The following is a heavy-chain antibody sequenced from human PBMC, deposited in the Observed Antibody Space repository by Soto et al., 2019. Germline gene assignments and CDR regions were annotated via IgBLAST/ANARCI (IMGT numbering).Heavy chain of an antibody. V-gene: IGHV1-58*01. Sequence: AASVKVSCKASGFTFTSSAVQWVRQARGQRLEWIGWIVVGSGNTNYAQKFQERVTITREMSTSTAYMELSSLRSEDTAVYYCAEEQVSKNWFDPWGEGTLVAVYS. J-gene: IGHJ5*02. CDR1: GFTFTSSA. CDR2: IVVGSGNT. CDR3: AEEQVSKNWFDP.